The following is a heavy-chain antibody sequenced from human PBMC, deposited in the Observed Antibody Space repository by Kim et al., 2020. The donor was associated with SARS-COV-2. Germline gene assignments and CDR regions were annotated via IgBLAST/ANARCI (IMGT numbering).Heavy chain of an antibody. CDR3: AGVQLERLGGYYYYYMDV. J-gene: IGHJ6*03. D-gene: IGHD1-1*01. Sequence: KGRFTIARDNSKNTLYLQINSRRAEDTAVYYCAGVQLERLGGYYYYYMDVWGKGTTVTVSS. V-gene: IGHV3-30*07.